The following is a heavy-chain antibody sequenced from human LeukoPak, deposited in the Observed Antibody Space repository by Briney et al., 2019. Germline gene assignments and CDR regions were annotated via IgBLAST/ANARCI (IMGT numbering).Heavy chain of an antibody. V-gene: IGHV3-53*01. CDR3: ARARRGTSGGYFDY. CDR2: IYSGGST. Sequence: PGGSLRLSCAASGFTVSSNYMSWVRQAPGKGLEWVSVIYSGGSTYYADSVKGRFTISRDNSKNTLYLQMNSLRAEDTAVYYCARARRGTSGGYFDYWGQGTLVTVSS. D-gene: IGHD2-15*01. J-gene: IGHJ4*02. CDR1: GFTVSSNY.